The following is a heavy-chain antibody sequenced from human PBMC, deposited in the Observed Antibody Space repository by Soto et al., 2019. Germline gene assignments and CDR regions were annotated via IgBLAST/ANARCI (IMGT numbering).Heavy chain of an antibody. CDR1: GGSISSGDYY. J-gene: IGHJ4*02. CDR3: ARDGVATMAGSFDY. V-gene: IGHV4-30-4*01. CDR2: IYYSGST. D-gene: IGHD5-12*01. Sequence: SETLSLTCTVSGGSISSGDYYWSWIRQPPGKGLEWIGYIYYSGSTYYNPSLKSRVTISVDTSKNQFSLKLSSVTAADTAVYYCARDGVATMAGSFDYWGQGTLVTVSS.